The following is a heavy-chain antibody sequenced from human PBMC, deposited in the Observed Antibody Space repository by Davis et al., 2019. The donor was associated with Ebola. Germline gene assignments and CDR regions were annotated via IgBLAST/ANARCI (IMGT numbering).Heavy chain of an antibody. CDR2: IKQDGSEK. CDR3: ARDWSCSSTSCFYYYYYGMDV. CDR1: GFTFSSYW. V-gene: IGHV3-7*03. Sequence: GGSLRLSCAASGFTFSSYWMSWVRQAPGKGLEWVANIKQDGSEKYYVDSVKGRFTISRDNAKNPLYLQMNSLRAEDTAVYYCARDWSCSSTSCFYYYYYGMDVWGQGTTVTVSS. J-gene: IGHJ6*02. D-gene: IGHD2-2*01.